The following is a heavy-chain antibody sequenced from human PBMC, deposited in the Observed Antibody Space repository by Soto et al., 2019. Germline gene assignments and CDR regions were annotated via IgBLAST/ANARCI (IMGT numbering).Heavy chain of an antibody. D-gene: IGHD1-26*01. CDR1: GGSISSYY. Sequence: SETLSLTCTVSGGSISSYYWSWIRQPPGKGLEWIGYIYYSGSTNYNPSLKSRVTISVDTSKNQFSLKLSSVTAADTAVYYCARDRVGAADYYYYGMDVWGQGTTVTV. CDR3: ARDRVGAADYYYYGMDV. CDR2: IYYSGST. J-gene: IGHJ6*02. V-gene: IGHV4-59*01.